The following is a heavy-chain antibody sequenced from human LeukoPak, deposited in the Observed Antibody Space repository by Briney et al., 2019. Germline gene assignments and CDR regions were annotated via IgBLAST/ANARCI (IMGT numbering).Heavy chain of an antibody. V-gene: IGHV3-20*04. J-gene: IGHJ4*02. Sequence: GGSLRLSCAASGFTFDDYDMSWVRQAPGKGLEWVSGINWNGGSTVYADSVKGRFTISRDNAKNSLYLQMSSLRAEDTALYYCAREYYYDSSGSPSFFDYWGQGTLVTVSS. CDR2: INWNGGST. D-gene: IGHD3-22*01. CDR1: GFTFDDYD. CDR3: AREYYYDSSGSPSFFDY.